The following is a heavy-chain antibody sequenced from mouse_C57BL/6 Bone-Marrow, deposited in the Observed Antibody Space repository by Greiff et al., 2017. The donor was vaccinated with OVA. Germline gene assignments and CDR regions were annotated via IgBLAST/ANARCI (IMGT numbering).Heavy chain of an antibody. J-gene: IGHJ2*01. D-gene: IGHD1-1*01. CDR2: IDPSDSYT. V-gene: IGHV1-50*01. CDR3: ARWYGSDYFDY. Sequence: QVQLQQPGAELVKPGASVKLSCKASGYTFTSYWMQWVKQRPGQGLEWIGEIDPSDSYTNYNQKSKGKAKLTVDTSSSTAYMQLSSLTSEDSEVYYCARWYGSDYFDYWGQGTTLTVSS. CDR1: GYTFTSYW.